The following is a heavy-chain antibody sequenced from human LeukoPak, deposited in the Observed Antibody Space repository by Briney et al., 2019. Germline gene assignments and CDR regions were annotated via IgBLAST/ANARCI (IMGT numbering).Heavy chain of an antibody. D-gene: IGHD1-26*01. CDR1: GFIFSDHY. CDR2: TRNEANIYTT. V-gene: IGHV3-72*01. CDR3: ASPVGATTVRAFDI. J-gene: IGHJ3*02. Sequence: GGSLRPSCAASGFIFSDHYMDWVRQAPGKGLEWVGRTRNEANIYTTKYAASVKGRFTISRDDSKNSLYLQMNSLKTEDTAVYYCASPVGATTVRAFDIWGQGTMVTVSS.